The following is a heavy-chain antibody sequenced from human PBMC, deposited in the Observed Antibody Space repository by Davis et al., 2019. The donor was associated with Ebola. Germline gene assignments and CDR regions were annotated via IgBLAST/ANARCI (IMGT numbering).Heavy chain of an antibody. CDR2: ISYDGSNK. J-gene: IGHJ4*02. Sequence: PGGSLRLSCAASGFTFSSYGMHWVRQAPGKGLEWVAVISYDGSNKYYADSVKGRFTISRDNSKNTLYLQMNSLRAEDTAVYYCAKDTRLSDWGQGTLVTVSS. CDR3: AKDTRLSD. V-gene: IGHV3-30*18. CDR1: GFTFSSYG. D-gene: IGHD2-2*01.